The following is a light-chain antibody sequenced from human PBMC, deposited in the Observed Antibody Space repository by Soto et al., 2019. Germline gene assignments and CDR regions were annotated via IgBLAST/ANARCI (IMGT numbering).Light chain of an antibody. CDR3: QQYHNWPPYT. J-gene: IGKJ2*01. Sequence: EIVMTQSPATLSVSPGERATLSCRASQSVTSKLAWYQQKRGQAPRLLIYGSFTRATGIPARFSGSGSGTEFPPTISSLQSEDFAVYYCQQYHNWPPYTFGQGTNLEI. CDR1: QSVTSK. CDR2: GSF. V-gene: IGKV3-15*01.